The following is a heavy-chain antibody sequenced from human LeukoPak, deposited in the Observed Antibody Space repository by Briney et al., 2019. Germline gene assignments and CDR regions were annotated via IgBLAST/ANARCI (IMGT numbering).Heavy chain of an antibody. CDR3: AREGGGYNSPIDY. V-gene: IGHV3-21*01. CDR1: GFTLSTYS. Sequence: GGSLRLSCAASGFTLSTYSLNWVRQAPGKGLEWVSSISSSSLYIYYADSVKGRFTISRDNAKNSLFLQMNSLRAEDTAVYYCAREGGGYNSPIDYWGQGTLVTVSS. J-gene: IGHJ4*02. CDR2: ISSSSLYI. D-gene: IGHD5-24*01.